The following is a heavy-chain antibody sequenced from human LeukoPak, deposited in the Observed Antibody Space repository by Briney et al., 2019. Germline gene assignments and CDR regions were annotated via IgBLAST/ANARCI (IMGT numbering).Heavy chain of an antibody. CDR2: ISNDGTST. V-gene: IGHV3-74*01. CDR1: GLTFSDYW. Sequence: GGSLRLSCAVSGLTFSDYWMHWVRLAPGKGLVWVSRISNDGTSTSYADSVKGRFTISRDNSKNTLYLQMNSLRAEDTAVYYCARDREGVPYWGQGTLVTVSS. CDR3: ARDREGVPY. J-gene: IGHJ4*02.